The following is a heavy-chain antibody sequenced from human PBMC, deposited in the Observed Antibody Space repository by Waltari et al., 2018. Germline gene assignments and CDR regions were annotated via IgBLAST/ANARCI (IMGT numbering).Heavy chain of an antibody. D-gene: IGHD2-8*01. V-gene: IGHV4-38-2*01. Sequence: QVQLQESGPGLVKPSETLSLTCAVSGYSISSGYYWGWIRQPPGKGLEWIGSIYHSGSTYYNPSLKSRVTTSVDTSKNQFSLKLSSVTAADTAVYYCARPLYSYYYYMDVWGKGTTVTVSS. J-gene: IGHJ6*03. CDR3: ARPLYSYYYYMDV. CDR2: IYHSGST. CDR1: GYSISSGYY.